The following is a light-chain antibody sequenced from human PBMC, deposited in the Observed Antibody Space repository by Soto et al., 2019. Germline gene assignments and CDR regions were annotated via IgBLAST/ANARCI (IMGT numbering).Light chain of an antibody. Sequence: EIVLTQSPSTLSLSVGERVTLSCSASQSVSTYLAWYQQKPGKAPRLLISAATNWESGIPARFSGSGSRTDFTLTISSLEPEDFAVYYCQQRSNWPFTFGHGTKVDIK. V-gene: IGKV3-11*01. CDR3: QQRSNWPFT. CDR1: QSVSTY. CDR2: AAT. J-gene: IGKJ3*01.